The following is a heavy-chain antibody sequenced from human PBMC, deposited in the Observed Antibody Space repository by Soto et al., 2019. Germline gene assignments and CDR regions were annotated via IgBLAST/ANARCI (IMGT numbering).Heavy chain of an antibody. CDR2: ISSSSSTI. CDR3: ARVFSGWFGESHLGMDV. V-gene: IGHV3-48*02. J-gene: IGHJ6*02. Sequence: GGSLRLSCAASGFTFSSYSMNWVRQAPGKGLEWVSYISSSSSTIYYAGSVKGRFTISRDNAKNSLYLQMNSLRDEDTAVYYCARVFSGWFGESHLGMDVWGQGXTVTVYS. CDR1: GFTFSSYS. D-gene: IGHD3-10*01.